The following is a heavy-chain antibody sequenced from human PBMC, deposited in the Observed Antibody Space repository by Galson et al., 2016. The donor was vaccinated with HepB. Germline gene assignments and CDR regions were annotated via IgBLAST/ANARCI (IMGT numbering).Heavy chain of an antibody. CDR2: IKQDGTEK. CDR1: GFLFSSDW. V-gene: IGHV3-7*01. D-gene: IGHD2/OR15-2a*01. CDR3: ARGNTLGN. J-gene: IGHJ4*02. Sequence: SLRLSCAASGFLFSSDWMTWVRQAAGKGLECLANIKQDGTEKYYVDSVKGRFTISRDNAKNSLYLQMNSLRAEDTAVDYCARGNTLGNWGQGTLVIVSS.